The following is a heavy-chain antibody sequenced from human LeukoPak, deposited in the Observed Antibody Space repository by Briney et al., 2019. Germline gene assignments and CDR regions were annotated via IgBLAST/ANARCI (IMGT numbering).Heavy chain of an antibody. Sequence: SGGSLRLSCAASGFTFSSYGMHGVRQGPGKGLVWVSRINTDGSSTSNADSVKGRFTISRDNAKNTLYLQMNSLRAEDTAVYYCARDYLCAFDIWGQGTMVTVSS. J-gene: IGHJ3*02. D-gene: IGHD5-12*01. CDR3: ARDYLCAFDI. CDR2: INTDGSST. CDR1: GFTFSSYG. V-gene: IGHV3-74*01.